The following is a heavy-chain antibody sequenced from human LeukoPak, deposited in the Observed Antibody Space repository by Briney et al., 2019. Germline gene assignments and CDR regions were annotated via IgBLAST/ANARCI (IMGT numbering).Heavy chain of an antibody. CDR1: GFTFSSYA. CDR3: AKARIPSGNGYYSD. Sequence: GGSLRLSCAASGFTFSSYAMNWVRQAPGQGLEWVAVISGSGDNTYYADSVKGRFTISRDNSKNTLYLQMNSLRAEDTAVYYCAKARIPSGNGYYSDWGQGTLVTVSS. V-gene: IGHV3-23*01. J-gene: IGHJ4*02. CDR2: ISGSGDNT. D-gene: IGHD3-22*01.